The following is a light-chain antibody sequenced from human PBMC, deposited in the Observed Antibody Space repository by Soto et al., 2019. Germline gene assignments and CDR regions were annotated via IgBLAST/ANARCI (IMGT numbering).Light chain of an antibody. J-gene: IGKJ1*01. CDR1: QSISSW. CDR2: DAS. V-gene: IGKV1-5*01. CDR3: QQYNSHRT. Sequence: DIQMTQSPSTLSASVGARVTITCRASQSISSWLAWYQRKPGKAPKLLIYDASSLESGVPSRFSGSESGTEYTLTISSLQPDDSATYYCQQYNSHRTFGQATKVEIK.